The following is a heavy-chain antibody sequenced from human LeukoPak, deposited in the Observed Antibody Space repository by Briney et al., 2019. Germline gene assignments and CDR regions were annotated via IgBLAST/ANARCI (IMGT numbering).Heavy chain of an antibody. CDR2: ISDDSNYI. CDR3: ARGGIPSDTMIVVVIFDY. V-gene: IGHV3-21*01. Sequence: GGSLRLSCAASGFTFSTYSGNWIRQAPGKGLEWVSSISDDSNYIFYADSVKGRFTISRDNAKNSLYLQMNSLRAEDTAVYYCARGGIPSDTMIVVVIFDYWGQGTLVTVSS. J-gene: IGHJ4*02. CDR1: GFTFSTYS. D-gene: IGHD3-22*01.